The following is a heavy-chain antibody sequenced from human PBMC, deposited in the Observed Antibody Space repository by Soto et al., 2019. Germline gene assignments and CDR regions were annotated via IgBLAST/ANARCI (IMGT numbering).Heavy chain of an antibody. Sequence: GASVKVSCKASGYTFTTYGPTWVRQAPGQGLEWMGWINGYNGNTKYAQKFQGRVTMTTDTSTSTAYMELRSLRSDDTAVYYCAREGYCTDTTCSAFYYYYGVDVWGQGTTVTVSS. D-gene: IGHD2-2*01. CDR1: GYTFTTYG. CDR2: INGYNGNT. J-gene: IGHJ6*02. CDR3: AREGYCTDTTCSAFYYYYGVDV. V-gene: IGHV1-18*01.